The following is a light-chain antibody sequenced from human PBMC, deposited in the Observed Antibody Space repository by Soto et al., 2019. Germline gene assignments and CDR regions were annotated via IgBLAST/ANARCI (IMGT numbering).Light chain of an antibody. CDR2: EVS. Sequence: QSALPQPPSASGSPGQPVTISCTGTSSDIGDYNYVSWYQQHPGKAPKLMIYEVSKRPSGVPDRFSGSKSGNTASLTVSGLQTEDEADYYWISCAGILYGLGSRTQVTVL. CDR1: SSDIGDYNY. J-gene: IGLJ1*01. V-gene: IGLV2-8*01. CDR3: ISCAGILYG.